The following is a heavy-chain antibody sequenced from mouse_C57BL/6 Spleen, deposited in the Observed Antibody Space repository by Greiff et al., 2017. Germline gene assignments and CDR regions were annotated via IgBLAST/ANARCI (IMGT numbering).Heavy chain of an antibody. V-gene: IGHV10-1*01. CDR2: IRSKSNNYAT. D-gene: IGHD1-1*01. J-gene: IGHJ2*01. Sequence: EVMLVESGGGLVQPKGSLKLSCAASGFSFNTYAMNWVRQAPGKGLEWVARIRSKSNNYATYYADSVKDRFTISRDDSESMLYLQMNNLKTEDTAMYYCVRQSGSSYDFDYWGQGTTLTVSS. CDR1: GFSFNTYA. CDR3: VRQSGSSYDFDY.